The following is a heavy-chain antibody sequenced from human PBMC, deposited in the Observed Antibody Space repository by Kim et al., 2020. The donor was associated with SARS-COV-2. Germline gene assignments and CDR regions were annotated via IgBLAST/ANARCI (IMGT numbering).Heavy chain of an antibody. CDR2: ITPFNGNT. Sequence: SVKVSCKASGYTFTYRYLHWVRQAPGQALEWMGWITPFNGNTNYAQKFQDRVTITRDRSMSTAYMELSSLRSEDTAMYYCANGDYGDYGLDYWGQGTLVTVSS. D-gene: IGHD4-17*01. CDR1: GYTFTYRY. CDR3: ANGDYGDYGLDY. J-gene: IGHJ4*02. V-gene: IGHV1-45*02.